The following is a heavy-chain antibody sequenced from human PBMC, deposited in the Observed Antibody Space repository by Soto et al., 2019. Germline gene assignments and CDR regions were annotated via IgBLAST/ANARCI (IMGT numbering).Heavy chain of an antibody. J-gene: IGHJ5*02. Sequence: SETLSLTCTVSGGSISSGDYYWSWIRQPPGKGLEWIGYIYYSGSTYYNPSLKSRVTISVDTSKNQFSLKLSSVTAADTAVYYCARCAVRYCSGGSCYTNWFDPWCQGTLVTVSS. CDR3: ARCAVRYCSGGSCYTNWFDP. CDR2: IYYSGST. D-gene: IGHD2-15*01. CDR1: GGSISSGDYY. V-gene: IGHV4-30-4*01.